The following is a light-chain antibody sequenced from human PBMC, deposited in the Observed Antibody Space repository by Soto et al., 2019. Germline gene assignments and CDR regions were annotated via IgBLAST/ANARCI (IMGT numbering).Light chain of an antibody. Sequence: QSALTQPASVSGSPGQSITISCTGTSSDVGAYNYVSWYQQYPGKAPKLLIFEVSNWPSGVSNRFSGSKSGNTASLTISGLQAEDEADYYCSSYTSSSTVAFGGGTKLTVL. V-gene: IGLV2-14*01. CDR1: SSDVGAYNY. CDR3: SSYTSSSTVA. J-gene: IGLJ2*01. CDR2: EVS.